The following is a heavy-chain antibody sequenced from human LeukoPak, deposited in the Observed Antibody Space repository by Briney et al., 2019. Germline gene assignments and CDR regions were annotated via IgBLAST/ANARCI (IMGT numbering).Heavy chain of an antibody. CDR3: ARIAYTDSWTVHIDY. D-gene: IGHD2-21*01. Sequence: PGGSLRLSYAASVLNFCDVYTTWIRQAPGKGLEWISYISEDGRITHYADSLKGRFTISRDNAKNSLSLQVDSLISLYAAVYYCARIAYTDSWTVHIDYWGQGTLVTVSS. V-gene: IGHV3-11*04. CDR2: ISEDGRIT. CDR1: VLNFCDVY. J-gene: IGHJ4*02.